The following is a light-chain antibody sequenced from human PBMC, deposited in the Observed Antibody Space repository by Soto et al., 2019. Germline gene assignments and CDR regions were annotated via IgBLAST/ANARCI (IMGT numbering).Light chain of an antibody. V-gene: IGKV1-27*01. CDR1: QGISNY. Sequence: DIQMTQSPSTLSASVGDRVTITCRASQGISNYLAWYQQKPGKVPKLLIYAASTWPSGVPSRFSGSGSGTDFTLPISSLQPEDVATYYCRKYNSAPRLTFGGGTKVEIK. CDR2: AAS. CDR3: RKYNSAPRLT. J-gene: IGKJ4*01.